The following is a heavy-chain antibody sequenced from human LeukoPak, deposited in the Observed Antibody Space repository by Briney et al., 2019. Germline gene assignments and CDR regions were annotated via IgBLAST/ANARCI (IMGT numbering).Heavy chain of an antibody. CDR3: ARDGAAAGLYFDL. CDR2: IRQDGSEK. J-gene: IGHJ4*01. D-gene: IGHD6-13*01. V-gene: IGHV3-7*01. CDR1: GFTFTDYW. Sequence: VGSLRLSCEVSGFTFTDYWMNWVRQAPGKGPEWVASIRQDGSEKTYVDSVKGRFTISRDNTENSLSLQLNGLRAEDTAVYYCARDGAAAGLYFDLWGRGTLVTVSS.